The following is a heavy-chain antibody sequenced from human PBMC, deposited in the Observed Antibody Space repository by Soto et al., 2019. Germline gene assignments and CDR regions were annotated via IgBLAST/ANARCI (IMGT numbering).Heavy chain of an antibody. J-gene: IGHJ4*02. V-gene: IGHV4-34*01. CDR2: INHSGST. Sequence: SETLSLTCAVYGGSFSGYYWSWIRQPPGKGLEWIGEINHSGSTNYNPSLKSRVTISVDTSKNQFSLKLSSVTAADTAVYYCAISYNWNGLGFDYWGQGTLVTVSS. CDR3: AISYNWNGLGFDY. D-gene: IGHD1-20*01. CDR1: GGSFSGYY.